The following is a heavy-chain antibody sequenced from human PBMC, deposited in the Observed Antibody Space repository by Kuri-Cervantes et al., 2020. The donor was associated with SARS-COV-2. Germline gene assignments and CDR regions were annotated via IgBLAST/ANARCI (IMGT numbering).Heavy chain of an antibody. J-gene: IGHJ4*02. V-gene: IGHV4-34*01. CDR2: TNHSGST. Sequence: SETLSLTCAVYGGSFSGYYWSWIRQPPGKGLEWIGETNHSGSTNYNPSLKSRVTISVDTSKNQFSLKLSSVTAADTAVYYCARGPGNWGGFDCWGQGTLVTVSS. D-gene: IGHD7-27*01. CDR3: ARGPGNWGGFDC. CDR1: GGSFSGYY.